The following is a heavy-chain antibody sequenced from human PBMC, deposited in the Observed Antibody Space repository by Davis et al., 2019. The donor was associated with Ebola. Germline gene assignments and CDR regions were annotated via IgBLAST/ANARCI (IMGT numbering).Heavy chain of an antibody. V-gene: IGHV3-33*08. D-gene: IGHD7-27*01. J-gene: IGHJ4*02. CDR2: IWYDGSNK. Sequence: GGSLRLSCAASGFTFSSYGMHWVRQAPGKGLEWVAVIWYDGSNKYYGDSVKGRFTISRDNSKNTLYLQMNSLRAEDTAVYYCARSPPRGGALGYWGQGTLVTVSS. CDR3: ARSPPRGGALGY. CDR1: GFTFSSYG.